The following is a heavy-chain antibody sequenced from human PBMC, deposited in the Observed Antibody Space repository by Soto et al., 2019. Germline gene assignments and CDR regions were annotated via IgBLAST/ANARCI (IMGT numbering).Heavy chain of an antibody. CDR1: GGTFSSYA. CDR2: IIPIFGTA. V-gene: IGHV1-69*13. Sequence: ASVKVSCKASGGTFSSYAISWVRQAPGQGLEWMGGIIPIFGTANYAQKFQGRVTITADESTSTAYMELSSLRSEDTALYYCAKDLRGCGYASGCNYYYYYGMDVWGQGTTVTVSS. CDR3: AKDLRGCGYASGCNYYYYYGMDV. D-gene: IGHD5-12*01. J-gene: IGHJ6*02.